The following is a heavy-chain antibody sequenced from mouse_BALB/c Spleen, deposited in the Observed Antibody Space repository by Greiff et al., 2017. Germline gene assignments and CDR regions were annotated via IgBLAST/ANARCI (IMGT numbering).Heavy chain of an antibody. Sequence: EVKLMESGPSLVKPSQTLSLTCSVTGDSITSGYWNWIRKFPGNKLEYMGYISYSGSTYYNPSLKSRISITRDTSKNQYYLQLNSVTTEDTATYYCARYGNYAFDYAMDYWGQGTSVTVSS. J-gene: IGHJ4*01. CDR1: GDSITSGY. CDR2: ISYSGST. V-gene: IGHV3-8*02. D-gene: IGHD2-1*01. CDR3: ARYGNYAFDYAMDY.